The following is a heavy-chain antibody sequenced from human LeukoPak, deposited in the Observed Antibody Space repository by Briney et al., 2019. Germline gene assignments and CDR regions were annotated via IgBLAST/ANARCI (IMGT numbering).Heavy chain of an antibody. V-gene: IGHV3-7*01. D-gene: IGHD3-22*01. Sequence: GGSLRLSCAASGFTFSSYWMSWVRQAPGKGLEWVANIKQDGSEKYYVDSVKGRFTISRDNAKNSLYLQMNSLRAEDTAVYYCASSQYYYDSSGYVHWGQGTLVTVSS. CDR2: IKQDGSEK. CDR3: ASSQYYYDSSGYVH. J-gene: IGHJ4*02. CDR1: GFTFSSYW.